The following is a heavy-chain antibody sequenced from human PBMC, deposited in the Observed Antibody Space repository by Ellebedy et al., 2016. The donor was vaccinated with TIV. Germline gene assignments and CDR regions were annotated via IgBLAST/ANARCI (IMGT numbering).Heavy chain of an antibody. J-gene: IGHJ2*01. CDR3: ARDLGGGAAGTDWYFDL. V-gene: IGHV4-59*01. Sequence: MPSETLSLTCTVSGGSISSYYWSWIRQPPGKGLEWIGYIYYSGSTNYNPSLKSRVTISVDTSKNQFSLKLSSVTAADTAVYYCARDLGGGAAGTDWYFDLWGRGTLVTVSS. CDR2: IYYSGST. CDR1: GGSISSYY. D-gene: IGHD6-13*01.